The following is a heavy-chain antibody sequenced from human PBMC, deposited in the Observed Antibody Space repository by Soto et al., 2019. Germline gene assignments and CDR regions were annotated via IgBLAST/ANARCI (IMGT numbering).Heavy chain of an antibody. D-gene: IGHD6-13*01. V-gene: IGHV1-69*13. CDR3: AREVAYSSSWSNWFDP. CDR1: GGTFSSYA. J-gene: IGHJ5*02. Sequence: SVKVSCKASGGTFSSYAISWVRQAPGQGLEWMGGIIPIFGTANYAQKFQGRVTITADESTSTAYMELSSLRSEDTAVYYCAREVAYSSSWSNWFDPWGQGTLVTVSS. CDR2: IIPIFGTA.